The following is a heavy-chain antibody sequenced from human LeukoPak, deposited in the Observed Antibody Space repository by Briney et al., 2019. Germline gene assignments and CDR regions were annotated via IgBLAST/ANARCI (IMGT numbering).Heavy chain of an antibody. V-gene: IGHV3-21*04. CDR2: ISSSSSYI. Sequence: GGSLRLSCAASGFTFSGYSMNWVRQAPGKGVEWVSSISSSSSYIYYAASVKGRFTISRDNAKNSLYLQMNSLRAEDTAVYYCARVWDYDSSGYYFDYWGQGTLVTVSS. D-gene: IGHD3-22*01. J-gene: IGHJ4*02. CDR1: GFTFSGYS. CDR3: ARVWDYDSSGYYFDY.